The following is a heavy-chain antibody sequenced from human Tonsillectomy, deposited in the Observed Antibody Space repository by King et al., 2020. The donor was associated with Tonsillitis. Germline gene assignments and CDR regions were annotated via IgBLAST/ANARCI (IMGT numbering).Heavy chain of an antibody. Sequence: QLVQSGAEVKKPGASVKVSCKASGYTFSGHFMHWVRQAPGQGLEWMGWINPNSGGTNYAQKFQGRVTMTRDTSISTAYMELRRLRSDDTAVYYCARDRGHVPKYYFDYWGQGTLVTVSS. CDR1: GYTFSGHF. CDR2: INPNSGGT. D-gene: IGHD3-10*01. J-gene: IGHJ4*02. CDR3: ARDRGHVPKYYFDY. V-gene: IGHV1-2*02.